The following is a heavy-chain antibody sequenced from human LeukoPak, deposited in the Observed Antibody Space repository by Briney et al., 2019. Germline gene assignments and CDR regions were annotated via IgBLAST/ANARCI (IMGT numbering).Heavy chain of an antibody. CDR1: GFTFSSYE. CDR2: ISSSGSTI. D-gene: IGHD3-10*01. Sequence: GGSLRLSCAASGFTFSSYEMNWVRQAPGKGLEWVSYISSSGSTIYYADSVKGRFTISRDNAKNSLYLQMNSLRAEDTAVYYCARGKGHGSGSSYYGMDVWGQGTTVTVSS. CDR3: ARGKGHGSGSSYYGMDV. J-gene: IGHJ6*02. V-gene: IGHV3-48*03.